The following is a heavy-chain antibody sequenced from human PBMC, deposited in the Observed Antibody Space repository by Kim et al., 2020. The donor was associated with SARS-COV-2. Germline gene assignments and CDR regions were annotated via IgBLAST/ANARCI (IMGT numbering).Heavy chain of an antibody. J-gene: IGHJ5*02. Sequence: GGSLRLSCAASGFTFSSYGMHWVRQAPGKGLEWVAVIWYDGSNKYYADSVKGRFTISRDNSKNTLYLQMNSLRAEDTAVYYCARDFASGYSYAGPGDWFDPWGQGTLVTVSS. D-gene: IGHD5-18*01. CDR3: ARDFASGYSYAGPGDWFDP. CDR1: GFTFSSYG. V-gene: IGHV3-33*01. CDR2: IWYDGSNK.